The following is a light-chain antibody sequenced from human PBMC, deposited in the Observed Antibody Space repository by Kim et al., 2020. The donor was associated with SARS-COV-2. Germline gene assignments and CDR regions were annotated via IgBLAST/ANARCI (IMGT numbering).Light chain of an antibody. Sequence: DIQMTQSPSSLSASVGDRVTISCQASQDIKRYINWYQQKPGKAPKLLIHDATNLETGVPSRFSGSGYGTDFTLTISSLQPKDIATSYSQRHELVPYTFGQGTRLEI. V-gene: IGKV1-33*01. CDR3: QRHELVPYT. CDR1: QDIKRY. CDR2: DAT. J-gene: IGKJ2*01.